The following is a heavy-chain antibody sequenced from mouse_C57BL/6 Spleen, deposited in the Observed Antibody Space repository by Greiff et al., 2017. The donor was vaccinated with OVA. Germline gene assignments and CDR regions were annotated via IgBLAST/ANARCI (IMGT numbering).Heavy chain of an antibody. Sequence: EVQGVESGAELVRPGASVKLSCTASGFNIKDYYMHWVKQRPEQGLEWIGRIDPEDGDTEYAPKFQGKATMTADTSSNTAYLQLSSLTSEDTAVYYCTSMVTTPWFAYWGQGTLVTVSA. CDR2: IDPEDGDT. CDR1: GFNIKDYY. D-gene: IGHD2-2*01. V-gene: IGHV14-1*01. J-gene: IGHJ3*01. CDR3: TSMVTTPWFAY.